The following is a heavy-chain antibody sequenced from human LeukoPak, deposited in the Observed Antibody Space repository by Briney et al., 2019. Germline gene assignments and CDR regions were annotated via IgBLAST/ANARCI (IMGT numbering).Heavy chain of an antibody. CDR3: ARQYYDFWSGYYYYHGMDV. V-gene: IGHV4-39*01. CDR1: GGSISSSSYY. D-gene: IGHD3-3*01. J-gene: IGHJ6*02. Sequence: AETLSLTCTVSGGSISSSSYYWGCIRQPPGKGMEWIGSIYYSGSTYYNPSLNSPVTISVDTSNNQFSLKLSSVTAADTAVYYCARQYYDFWSGYYYYHGMDVWGQGTTVTVSS. CDR2: IYYSGST.